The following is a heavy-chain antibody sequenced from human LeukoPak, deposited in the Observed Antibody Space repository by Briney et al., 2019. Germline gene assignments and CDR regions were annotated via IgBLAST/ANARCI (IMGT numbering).Heavy chain of an antibody. Sequence: PGGSLRLSCAASGFTVSSNYMSWVRQAPGKGLEWVSVIYSGGSTYYADSVKGRFTISRDNSKNTLYLQMNSLRAEDTAVYYCARGRYCSSTSCPPYHDAFDIWGQGTMVTVSS. J-gene: IGHJ3*02. D-gene: IGHD2-2*01. CDR1: GFTVSSNY. CDR3: ARGRYCSSTSCPPYHDAFDI. CDR2: IYSGGST. V-gene: IGHV3-66*01.